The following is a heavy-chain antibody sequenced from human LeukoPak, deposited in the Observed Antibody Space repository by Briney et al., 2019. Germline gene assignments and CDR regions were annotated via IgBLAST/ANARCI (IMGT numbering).Heavy chain of an antibody. Sequence: PGGSLRLSCAASGFTFSSYSMNWVRQAPGKGLEWVSSISSSSSYIYYADSVKGRFTISRDNAKNSLYLQMNSPRAEDTAVYYCARVDDFWSGPDNWFDPWGQGTLVTVSS. D-gene: IGHD3-3*01. CDR2: ISSSSSYI. CDR3: ARVDDFWSGPDNWFDP. CDR1: GFTFSSYS. J-gene: IGHJ5*02. V-gene: IGHV3-21*01.